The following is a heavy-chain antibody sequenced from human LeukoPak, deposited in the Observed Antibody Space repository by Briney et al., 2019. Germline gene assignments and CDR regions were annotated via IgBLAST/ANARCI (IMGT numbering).Heavy chain of an antibody. V-gene: IGHV3-9*03. D-gene: IGHD6-19*01. CDR2: ISWNSGSI. Sequence: PGGSLRLSCAASGFTFDDYAMHWFRQAPGKGLEWVSGISWNSGSIGYADSVKGRFTISRDNAKNSLYLQMNSLRAEDMALYYCAKDNRAVAGAGGFDYWGQGTLVTVSS. CDR1: GFTFDDYA. J-gene: IGHJ4*02. CDR3: AKDNRAVAGAGGFDY.